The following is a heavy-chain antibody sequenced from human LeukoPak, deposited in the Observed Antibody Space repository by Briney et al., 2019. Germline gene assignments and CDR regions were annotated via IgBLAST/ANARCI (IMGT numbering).Heavy chain of an antibody. CDR1: GFTFGSYA. CDR3: ARKQLWLYYFDY. J-gene: IGHJ4*02. CDR2: ISYDGSNK. Sequence: GGSLRLSCAASGFTFGSYAMHWVRQAPGKGLEWVAVISYDGSNKYYADSVKGRFTISRDNSKNTLYLQMNSLRAEDTAVYYCARKQLWLYYFDYWGQGTLVTVSS. D-gene: IGHD5-18*01. V-gene: IGHV3-30-3*01.